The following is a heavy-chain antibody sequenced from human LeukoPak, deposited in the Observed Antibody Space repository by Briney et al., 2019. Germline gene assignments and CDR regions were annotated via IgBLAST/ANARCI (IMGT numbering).Heavy chain of an antibody. CDR3: ARELVAYYYYYMDV. V-gene: IGHV3-20*04. CDR1: GFTFDDYG. CDR2: INWNGGST. Sequence: GGSLRLSCAASGFTFDDYGMSWVRQAPGKGLEWVSGINWNGGSTGYADSVKGRFTISRDNAKNSLYLQMNSLRAEDTAVYYCARELVAYYYYYMDVWGKGTTVTVSS. D-gene: IGHD2-8*02. J-gene: IGHJ6*03.